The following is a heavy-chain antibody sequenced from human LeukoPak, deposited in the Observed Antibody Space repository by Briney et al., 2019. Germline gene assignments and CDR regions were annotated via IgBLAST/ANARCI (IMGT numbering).Heavy chain of an antibody. Sequence: SETLSLTCTVSGGSISSYYWSWIRQPPGKGLEWIGYIYYSGSTNYNPSLKSQVTISVDTSKNQFSLKLSSVTAADTAVYYCARAHDSSRYYDGWGQGTLVTVSS. CDR2: IYYSGST. V-gene: IGHV4-59*01. CDR1: GGSISSYY. D-gene: IGHD3-22*01. CDR3: ARAHDSSRYYDG. J-gene: IGHJ4*02.